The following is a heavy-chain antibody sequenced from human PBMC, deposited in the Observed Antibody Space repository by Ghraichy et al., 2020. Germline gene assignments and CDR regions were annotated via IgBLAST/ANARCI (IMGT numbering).Heavy chain of an antibody. CDR3: ARWDFWSGYSKIYYGMDV. CDR1: GFTVSSNY. D-gene: IGHD3-3*01. Sequence: GGSLRLSCAASGFTVSSNYMSWVRQAPGKGLEWVSVIYSGGSTYYADSVKGRFTISRDNSKNTLYLQMNSLRAEDTAVYYCARWDFWSGYSKIYYGMDVWGQGTTVTVSS. CDR2: IYSGGST. V-gene: IGHV3-66*01. J-gene: IGHJ6*02.